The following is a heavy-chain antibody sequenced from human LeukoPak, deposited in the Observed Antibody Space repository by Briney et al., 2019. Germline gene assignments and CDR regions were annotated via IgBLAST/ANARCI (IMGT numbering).Heavy chain of an antibody. Sequence: GGSLRLSCAASGFTFSSYSMNWVRQAPGKGLEWVSSISSSSGYIYYADSVKGRFTISRDNAKNSLYLQMNSLRAEDTAVYYCARDGSGYDPFDYWGQGTLVTVSS. CDR3: ARDGSGYDPFDY. CDR2: ISSSSGYI. J-gene: IGHJ4*02. CDR1: GFTFSSYS. D-gene: IGHD5-12*01. V-gene: IGHV3-21*01.